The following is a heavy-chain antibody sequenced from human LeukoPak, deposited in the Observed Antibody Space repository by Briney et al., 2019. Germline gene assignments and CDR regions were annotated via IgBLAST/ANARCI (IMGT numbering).Heavy chain of an antibody. Sequence: GGYLRLSCAASGFTFTSYWMHWVRQVPGQGLLYISSINSDGSTTRYADSVKGRFTISRDNATNTLYLQMNSLRAEATAVYYCARDWVRGAADPWGQGTLVSVSS. CDR3: ARDWVRGAADP. CDR1: GFTFTSYW. V-gene: IGHV3-74*01. D-gene: IGHD3-16*01. CDR2: INSDGSTT. J-gene: IGHJ5*02.